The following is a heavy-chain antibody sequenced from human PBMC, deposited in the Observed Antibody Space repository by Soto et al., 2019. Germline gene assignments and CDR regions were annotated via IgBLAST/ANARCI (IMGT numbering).Heavy chain of an antibody. J-gene: IGHJ4*02. CDR2: TYYRSNWYT. Sequence: SQTLSLTCPISGDSVSSTSTAWSWIRQSPSRGLEWLGRTYYRSNWYTDYAVSVKSRITISPDTSKNQFSLQLNSVTPEDTAVYYCARGSYYSGWVWGQGPLVTVSS. CDR3: ARGSYYSGWV. CDR1: GDSVSSTSTA. D-gene: IGHD6-19*01. V-gene: IGHV6-1*01.